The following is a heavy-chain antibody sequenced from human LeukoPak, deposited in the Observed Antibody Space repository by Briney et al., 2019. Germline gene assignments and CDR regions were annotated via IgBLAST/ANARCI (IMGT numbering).Heavy chain of an antibody. J-gene: IGHJ4*02. CDR3: ARLYSSSSGGN. CDR1: GYTFTGYY. D-gene: IGHD6-13*01. Sequence: ASVKVSCKASGYTFTGYYMHWVRQAPGQGLEWMGWINPNSGGTNYAQKSQGRVTMTRDTSISTAYMELSRLRSDDTAVYYCARLYSSSSGGNWGQGTLVAVSS. CDR2: INPNSGGT. V-gene: IGHV1-2*02.